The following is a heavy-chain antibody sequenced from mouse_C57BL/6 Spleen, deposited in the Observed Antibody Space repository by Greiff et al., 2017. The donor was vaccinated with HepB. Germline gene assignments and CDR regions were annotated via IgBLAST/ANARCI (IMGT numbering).Heavy chain of an antibody. D-gene: IGHD2-5*01. Sequence: QVQLQQPGAELVKPGASVKLSCKASGYTFTSYWMQWVKQRPGQGLEWIGEIDPSDSYTNYNQKFKGKATLTVDTSSSTAYMQLSSLTSEDSAVYYCARRGYSNPFAYWGQGTLVTVSA. J-gene: IGHJ3*01. V-gene: IGHV1-50*01. CDR1: GYTFTSYW. CDR2: IDPSDSYT. CDR3: ARRGYSNPFAY.